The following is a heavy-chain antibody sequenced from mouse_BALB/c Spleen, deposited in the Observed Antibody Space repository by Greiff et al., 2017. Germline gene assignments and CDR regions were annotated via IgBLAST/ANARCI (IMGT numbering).Heavy chain of an antibody. D-gene: IGHD2-4*01. Sequence: EAQLQQSGTVLARPGASVKMSCKASGYTFTSYWMHWVKQRPGQGLEWIGAIYPGNSDTSYNQKFKGKAKLTAVTSTSTAYMELSSLTNEDSAVYYCTATMITGYAMDYWGQGTSVTVSS. CDR3: TATMITGYAMDY. V-gene: IGHV1-5*01. CDR2: IYPGNSDT. CDR1: GYTFTSYW. J-gene: IGHJ4*01.